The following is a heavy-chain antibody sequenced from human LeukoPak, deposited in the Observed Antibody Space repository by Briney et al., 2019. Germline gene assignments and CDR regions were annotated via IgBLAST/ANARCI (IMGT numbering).Heavy chain of an antibody. Sequence: SETLSLTCTVSGDSIGGYYWSWVRQPPGKGLEWIGYIYKSGSSSYNPPLKSRATISVDTSKNQISLKLRPVTAADTAVYYCARDDYSSGWSESGKFPYYQYNGMDVWGQGTTVIVSS. D-gene: IGHD6-19*01. V-gene: IGHV4-59*01. CDR1: GDSIGGYY. J-gene: IGHJ6*02. CDR2: IYKSGSS. CDR3: ARDDYSSGWSESGKFPYYQYNGMDV.